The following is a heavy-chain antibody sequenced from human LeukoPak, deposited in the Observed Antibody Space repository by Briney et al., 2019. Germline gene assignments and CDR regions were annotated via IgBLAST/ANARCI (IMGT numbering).Heavy chain of an antibody. V-gene: IGHV4-38-2*02. CDR1: GYSISSGYY. CDR3: ASLKWYYYGSGSYHDAFDI. Sequence: PSETLSLTCTVSGYSISSGYYWGWIRQPPGKGLEWIGSFYHSGSTYYNPSLKSRVTISVDTSKNQFSLKLSSVTAADTAVYYCASLKWYYYGSGSYHDAFDIWGQGTMVTVSS. CDR2: FYHSGST. J-gene: IGHJ3*02. D-gene: IGHD3-10*01.